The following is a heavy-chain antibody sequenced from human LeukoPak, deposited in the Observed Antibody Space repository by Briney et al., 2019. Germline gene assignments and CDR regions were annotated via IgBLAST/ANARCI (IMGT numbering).Heavy chain of an antibody. CDR1: GYTFTSYG. CDR2: ISGYNGKT. CDR3: ARKSYYDTSGYYEDFDY. V-gene: IGHV1-18*01. Sequence: ASVKVSCTASGYTFTSYGISWVRQAPGQGLQWMGWISGYNGKTDYAQNLQGRVTMTTDTSTGTAYMELRNLTSDDTAVYYCARKSYYDTSGYYEDFDYWGQGTLVTVSS. J-gene: IGHJ4*02. D-gene: IGHD3-22*01.